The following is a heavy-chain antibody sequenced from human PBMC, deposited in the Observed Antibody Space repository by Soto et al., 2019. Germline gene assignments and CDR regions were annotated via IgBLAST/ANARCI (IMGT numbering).Heavy chain of an antibody. D-gene: IGHD3-10*01. V-gene: IGHV4-59*01. CDR2: IYYSGST. J-gene: IGHJ5*02. CDR1: GGSISSYY. CDR3: ARTYYGSGSATFDP. Sequence: QVQLQESGPGLVKPSETLSLTCTVSGGSISSYYWSWIRQPPGKGLEWIGYIYYSGSTNYNPSLRRRVTLSVDPSKNQCSLKLSSVTAADTAVYYCARTYYGSGSATFDPWGQGTLVTVSS.